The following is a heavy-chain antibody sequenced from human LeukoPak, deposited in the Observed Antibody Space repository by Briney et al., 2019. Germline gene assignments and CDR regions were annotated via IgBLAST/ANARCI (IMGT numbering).Heavy chain of an antibody. CDR1: GGSFSGYY. Sequence: SETLSLTCAVYGGSFSGYYWSWIRQPPGKGLEWIGEINHSGSTNYNPSLKSRVTISVDTSKNQFSLKLSSVTAADTAVYYCATTYYEILTAPRGSNYWGQGPLVTVSS. CDR3: ATTYYEILTAPRGSNY. CDR2: INHSGST. J-gene: IGHJ4*02. V-gene: IGHV4-34*01. D-gene: IGHD3-9*01.